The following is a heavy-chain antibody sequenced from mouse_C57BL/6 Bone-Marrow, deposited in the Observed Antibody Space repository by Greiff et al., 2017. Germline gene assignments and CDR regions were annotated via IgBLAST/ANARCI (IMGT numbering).Heavy chain of an antibody. D-gene: IGHD2-5*01. CDR3: SFGDSTYYFDY. V-gene: IGHV1-4*01. CDR1: GYTFTSYT. J-gene: IGHJ2*01. CDR2: INPSSGYT. Sequence: QVQLQQSGAELARPGASVKMSCKASGYTFTSYTMHWVKQRPGQGLEWIGYINPSSGYTKYNQKFKDKATLTADKSASTAYMQLSSLTSEDSSVYYCSFGDSTYYFDYWCHGTTLTVSS.